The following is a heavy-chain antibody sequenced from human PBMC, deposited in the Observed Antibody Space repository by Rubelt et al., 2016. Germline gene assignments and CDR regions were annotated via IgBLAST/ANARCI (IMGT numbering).Heavy chain of an antibody. CDR3: ARGYRWDTTSDDAFDI. J-gene: IGHJ3*02. D-gene: IGHD1-26*01. Sequence: EVQLVESGGGLEQPGGSLRLSCAASGFTFSSYAMTWVRQAPGKGLECVAGSVEGRFTIARENAKNTLYLQMNSLRAEDTAVYYCARGYRWDTTSDDAFDIWGQGTLVTVSS. V-gene: IGHV3-23*04. CDR1: GFTFSSYA.